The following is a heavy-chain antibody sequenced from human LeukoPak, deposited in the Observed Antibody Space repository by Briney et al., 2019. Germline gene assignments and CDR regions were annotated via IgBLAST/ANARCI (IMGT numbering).Heavy chain of an antibody. V-gene: IGHV3-23*01. D-gene: IGHD3-10*01. CDR2: IRGSGEST. Sequence: GGSLRLSCAASGFTFSSYAMNWVRQAPGKGLEWVPAIRGSGESTFYAHSVKGRFTISRDNAKNTLYLQLDSLRAEDTAVYYCAKPGYFTGSGSYYFDCCGQGTLVTVSS. J-gene: IGHJ4*02. CDR1: GFTFSSYA. CDR3: AKPGYFTGSGSYYFDC.